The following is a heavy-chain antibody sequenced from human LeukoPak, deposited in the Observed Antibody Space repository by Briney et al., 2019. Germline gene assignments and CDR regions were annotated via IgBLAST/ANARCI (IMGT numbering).Heavy chain of an antibody. D-gene: IGHD5-12*01. J-gene: IGHJ3*02. CDR3: AREPVATLAFDI. V-gene: IGHV3-30-3*01. CDR2: ISYDGSNK. CDR1: GFTFSSYA. Sequence: GRSLRLSCAASGFTFSSYAMHWVRQAPGKGLEWVAVISYDGSNKYYADSVKGRFTISRDNSKNTLYLQMNSLRAEDTAVYYCAREPVATLAFDIWGQGTMVTVSS.